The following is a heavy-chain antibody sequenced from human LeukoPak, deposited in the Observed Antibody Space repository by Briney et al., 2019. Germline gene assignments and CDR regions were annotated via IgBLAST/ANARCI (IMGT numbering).Heavy chain of an antibody. CDR3: AKGQELDDGVFDS. CDR1: GFTFSSLA. D-gene: IGHD1-1*01. CDR2: IRSNGDTT. J-gene: IGHJ4*02. V-gene: IGHV3-23*01. Sequence: GGSLRLSCTASGFTFSSLAMTWVRQAPGEGVEWVSTIRSNGDTTYNADSVKGRFTISRDNSKNTLYLELNSLRVEDTATFYCAKGQELDDGVFDSWGQGTMVTVSS.